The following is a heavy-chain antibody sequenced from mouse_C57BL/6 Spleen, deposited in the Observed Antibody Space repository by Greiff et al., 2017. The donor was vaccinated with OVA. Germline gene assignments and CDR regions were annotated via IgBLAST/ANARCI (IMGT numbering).Heavy chain of an antibody. CDR3: ARSGDYYGSSYGTY. CDR2: IYPSDSET. Sequence: VKLQQPGAELVRPGSSVKLSCKASGYTFTSYWMDWVKQRPGQGLEWIGNIYPSDSETHYNQKFKDKATLTVDKSSSTAYMQLSSLTSEDSAVYYCARSGDYYGSSYGTYWGQGTLVTVSA. V-gene: IGHV1-61*01. D-gene: IGHD1-1*01. J-gene: IGHJ3*01. CDR1: GYTFTSYW.